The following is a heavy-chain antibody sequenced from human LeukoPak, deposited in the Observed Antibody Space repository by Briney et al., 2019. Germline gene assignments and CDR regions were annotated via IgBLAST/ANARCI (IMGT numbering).Heavy chain of an antibody. D-gene: IGHD2-15*01. J-gene: IGHJ4*02. Sequence: GGSLRLSCAASGFTFSSYSMNWVRQAPGKGLEWVSSISSSSSYIYYADSVKGRFTIPRDNAKNSLYLQMNSLRAEDTAVYYCARWVVAATGCFDYWGQGTLVTVSS. CDR2: ISSSSSYI. CDR1: GFTFSSYS. CDR3: ARWVVAATGCFDY. V-gene: IGHV3-21*01.